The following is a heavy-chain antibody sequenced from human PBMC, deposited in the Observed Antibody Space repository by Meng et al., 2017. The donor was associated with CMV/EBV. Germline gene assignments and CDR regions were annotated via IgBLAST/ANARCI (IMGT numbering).Heavy chain of an antibody. D-gene: IGHD1-26*01. Sequence: VKNPGLSGKVPCKTSAGTFRTFAISWVRQAPGEGLEWMGGIIPVFETANYAERFQDRVTITADDSTTTAYMELSSLRADDTALYFCARGGDSWYSDYWGQGTLVTVSS. CDR1: AGTFRTFA. J-gene: IGHJ4*02. CDR3: ARGGDSWYSDY. CDR2: IIPVFETA. V-gene: IGHV1-69*01.